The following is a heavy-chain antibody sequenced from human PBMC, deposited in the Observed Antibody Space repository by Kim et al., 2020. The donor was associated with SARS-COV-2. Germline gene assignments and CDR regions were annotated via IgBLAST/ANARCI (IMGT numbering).Heavy chain of an antibody. D-gene: IGHD3-9*01. CDR2: ISAYNGNT. CDR1: GYTFTSYG. J-gene: IGHJ6*02. Sequence: ASVKVSCKASGYTFTSYGISWVRQAPGQGLEWMGWISAYNGNTNYAQKLQGRVTMTTDTSTSTAYMELRSLRSDDTAVYYCARDHTYYDILTGYSYYYYGMDVWGQGTTVTVSS. V-gene: IGHV1-18*01. CDR3: ARDHTYYDILTGYSYYYYGMDV.